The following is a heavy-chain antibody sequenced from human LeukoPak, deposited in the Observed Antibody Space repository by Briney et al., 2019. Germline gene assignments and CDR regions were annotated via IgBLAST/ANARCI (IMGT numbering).Heavy chain of an antibody. D-gene: IGHD1-26*01. CDR2: ITCSGGKT. J-gene: IGHJ4*02. Sequence: PGGSVTLSCAVSGFTFSSYAMKWARQAPGRGGEGVLAITCSGGKTLHEDSVKGRFTISRDNSKNTLYLQMNSLRAEDTAIYYCAKEYTGTFSPFSSYFDTWGQGTLVTVSS. CDR3: AKEYTGTFSPFSSYFDT. V-gene: IGHV3-23*01. CDR1: GFTFSSYA.